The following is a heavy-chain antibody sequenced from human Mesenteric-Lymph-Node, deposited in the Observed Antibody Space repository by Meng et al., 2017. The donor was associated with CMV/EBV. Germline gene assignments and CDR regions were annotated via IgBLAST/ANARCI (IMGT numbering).Heavy chain of an antibody. CDR3: ARTVEYYDFWSGYSVVDY. Sequence: GESLKISCAASGFTFSSYWMSWVRQAPEKGLEWVANIKQDGSEKYYVDSVKGRFTISRDNAKNSLYLQMNSLRAEDTAVYYCARTVEYYDFWSGYSVVDYWGQGTLVTVSS. J-gene: IGHJ4*02. V-gene: IGHV3-7*01. CDR2: IKQDGSEK. CDR1: GFTFSSYW. D-gene: IGHD3-3*01.